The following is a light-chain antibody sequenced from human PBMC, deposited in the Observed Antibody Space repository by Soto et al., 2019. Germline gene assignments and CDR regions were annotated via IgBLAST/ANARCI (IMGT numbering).Light chain of an antibody. Sequence: EIVLTQSTGTLSLSPGERATLSCRASQSVISTYLAWYQQKPGQAPRLLIYGASSRATGIPDRFSGSGSGTDFTLTISRLEPEDFAVYYCQQRYNWPPITFGQGTRLEI. CDR1: QSVISTY. J-gene: IGKJ5*01. V-gene: IGKV3D-20*02. CDR2: GAS. CDR3: QQRYNWPPIT.